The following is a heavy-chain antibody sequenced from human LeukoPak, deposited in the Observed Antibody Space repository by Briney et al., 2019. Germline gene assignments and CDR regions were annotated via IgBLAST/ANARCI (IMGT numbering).Heavy chain of an antibody. J-gene: IGHJ2*01. CDR1: GGSFSGYY. CDR2: INHSGST. V-gene: IGHV4-34*01. Sequence: SETLSLTCAVYGGSFSGYYWSWIRQPPGKGLEWIGEINHSGSTNYNPSLKSRVTISVDTSKNQFSLRLSSVTAADTAVYYCARRSSGYFGYWYFDLWGRSTLVTVSS. CDR3: ARRSSGYFGYWYFDL. D-gene: IGHD3-22*01.